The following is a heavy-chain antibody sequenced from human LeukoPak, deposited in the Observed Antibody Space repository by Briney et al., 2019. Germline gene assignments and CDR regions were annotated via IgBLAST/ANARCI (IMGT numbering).Heavy chain of an antibody. J-gene: IGHJ4*02. V-gene: IGHV4-34*01. D-gene: IGHD1-26*01. Sequence: SETLSLTCAVYGGSFSGYYWSWIRQPPGKGLEWIGEINHSGSTNYNPSLKSRVTISVDTSKNQSSLKLNSVTAADTAVYYCASLRERSYYARGFDYWGQGTLVTVSS. CDR1: GGSFSGYY. CDR2: INHSGST. CDR3: ASLRERSYYARGFDY.